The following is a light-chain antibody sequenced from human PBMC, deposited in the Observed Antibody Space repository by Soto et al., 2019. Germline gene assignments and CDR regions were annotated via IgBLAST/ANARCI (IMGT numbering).Light chain of an antibody. J-gene: IGLJ2*01. Sequence: QSALTQPASVSGSPGQSITISCTGASSDIGGYNYVSWYQQHPGKAPKLMIFDVSNRPSGVSNRFSGSKSGNTASLTISGLRAEDEAGYYCSSYARRSTPVVFGGGTQLTVL. V-gene: IGLV2-14*01. CDR3: SSYARRSTPVV. CDR1: SSDIGGYNY. CDR2: DVS.